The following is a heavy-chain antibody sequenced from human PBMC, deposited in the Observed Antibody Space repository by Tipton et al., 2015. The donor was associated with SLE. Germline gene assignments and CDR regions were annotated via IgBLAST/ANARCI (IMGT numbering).Heavy chain of an antibody. CDR1: GGSISSHY. J-gene: IGHJ4*02. D-gene: IGHD4-17*01. CDR2: IYYSGST. Sequence: TLSLTCTVSGGSISSHYWSWIRQPPGKGLEWIGDIYYSGSTNYNPPLKSRVTISVDTSKNQFSLKLSSVTAADTAVYYCARIQFYYGDYQYYFDYWGQGTLVTVSS. CDR3: ARIQFYYGDYQYYFDY. V-gene: IGHV4-59*11.